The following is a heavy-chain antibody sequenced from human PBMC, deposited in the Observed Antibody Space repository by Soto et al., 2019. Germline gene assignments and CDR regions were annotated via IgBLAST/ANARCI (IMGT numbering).Heavy chain of an antibody. J-gene: IGHJ4*01. D-gene: IGHD3-10*01. CDR1: GFFFSSYT. Sequence: EGQLLESGGGLIQPGGSLRLSCEPSGFFFSSYTIGGVRQAPGTGLAWVASISGRGHNTYYADSVKGRFTISRDNSEDTISLALNNLNAEDTSFLCCGKDSGGFSGGGEYFDYWGHGVIVTVSA. CDR2: ISGRGHNT. CDR3: GKDSGGFSGGGEYFDY. V-gene: IGHV3-23*01.